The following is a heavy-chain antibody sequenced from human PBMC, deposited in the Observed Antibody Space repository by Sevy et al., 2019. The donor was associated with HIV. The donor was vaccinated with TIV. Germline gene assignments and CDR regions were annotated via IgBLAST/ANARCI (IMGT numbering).Heavy chain of an antibody. J-gene: IGHJ4*02. CDR3: ARETVSGYNL. V-gene: IGHV3-23*01. Sequence: GGSLRLSCAASGFTFSIYAMSWVRQAPGKGLEWVSTIYAGGNTYYADSVKGRFSISRDNSKNIVYLQINSLRGEDTAVYYCARETVSGYNLWGQGTLVTVSS. CDR1: GFTFSIYA. D-gene: IGHD5-12*01. CDR2: IYAGGNT.